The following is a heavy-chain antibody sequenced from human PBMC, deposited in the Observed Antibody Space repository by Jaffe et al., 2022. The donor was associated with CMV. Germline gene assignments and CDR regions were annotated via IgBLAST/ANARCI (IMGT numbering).Heavy chain of an antibody. Sequence: EVQLVESGGGLVQPGGSLRLSCAASGFTFSSYSMNWVRQAPGKGLEWVSYISSSSSTIYYADSVKGRFTISRDNAKNSLYLQMNSLRDEDTAVYYCARLNRLGDSSGYYYSNYYGMDVWGQGTTVTVSS. CDR2: ISSSSSTI. V-gene: IGHV3-48*02. J-gene: IGHJ6*02. D-gene: IGHD3-22*01. CDR1: GFTFSSYS. CDR3: ARLNRLGDSSGYYYSNYYGMDV.